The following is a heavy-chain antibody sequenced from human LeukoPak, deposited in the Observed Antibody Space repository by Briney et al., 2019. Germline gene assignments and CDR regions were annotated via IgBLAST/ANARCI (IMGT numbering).Heavy chain of an antibody. J-gene: IGHJ4*02. CDR1: GFTFSTYS. CDR3: ARDGIFDY. Sequence: GGSLRLSCAASGFTFSTYSMHWVRQAPGRGLEWVSSIRSGSTYINYADSVKGGFTISRDDAKKSLYLQMNSLRAEDTAVYYCARDGIFDYWGQGTLVTVSS. V-gene: IGHV3-21*01. CDR2: IRSGSTYI.